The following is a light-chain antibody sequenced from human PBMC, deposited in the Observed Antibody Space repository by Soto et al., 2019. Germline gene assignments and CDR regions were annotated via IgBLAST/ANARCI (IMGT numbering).Light chain of an antibody. V-gene: IGKV1-39*01. CDR3: QQSYTTPRLLT. Sequence: DIQMTQSPSSLSASVGERVTITCRASQNISRYLNWYQRQPGKAPKLLIYAASSLQSGVPSRFSGSGSGTDFTLTISSLQPEDFATYFCQQSYTTPRLLTFGGGTKVDIK. J-gene: IGKJ4*01. CDR1: QNISRY. CDR2: AAS.